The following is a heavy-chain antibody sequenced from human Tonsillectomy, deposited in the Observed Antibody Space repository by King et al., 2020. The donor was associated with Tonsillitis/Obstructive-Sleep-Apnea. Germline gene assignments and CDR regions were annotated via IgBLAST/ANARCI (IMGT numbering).Heavy chain of an antibody. D-gene: IGHD3-22*01. V-gene: IGHV1-46*01. CDR2: INPSGGST. CDR3: ARGSAGNSGYCGSDGFDI. CDR1: GYTFTNYY. J-gene: IGHJ3*02. Sequence: VQLVESGAEVKKPGASVKVSCKASGYTFTNYYMHWVRQAPGQGLEWMGIINPSGGSTSYAEKFQDRVTITRDTSTSTVYMELSSLRTEDTAVYYCARGSAGNSGYCGSDGFDIWGQGTMVTVSS.